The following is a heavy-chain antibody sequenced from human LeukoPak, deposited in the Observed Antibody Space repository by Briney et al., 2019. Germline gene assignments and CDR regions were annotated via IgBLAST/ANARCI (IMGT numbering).Heavy chain of an antibody. D-gene: IGHD3-3*01. V-gene: IGHV1-58*02. CDR1: GFTFTSSA. J-gene: IGHJ4*02. CDR2: IVVGSGNT. Sequence: ASVKVSCKASGFTFTSSAMQWVRQARGQRLEWIGWIVVGSGNTNYAQKFQERVTITRDMSTSTAYMELSSLRSEDTAVYYCAADPHSGSGDLDFDYWGQGTLVTVSS. CDR3: AADPHSGSGDLDFDY.